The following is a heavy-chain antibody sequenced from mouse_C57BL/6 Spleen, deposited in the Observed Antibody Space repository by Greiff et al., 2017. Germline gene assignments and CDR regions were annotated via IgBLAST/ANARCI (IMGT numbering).Heavy chain of an antibody. V-gene: IGHV1-42*01. CDR2: INPSTGGT. D-gene: IGHD3-2*02. CDR3: AKRAAQALFAY. J-gene: IGHJ3*01. Sequence: EVQLQQSGPELVKPGASVKISCKASGYSFTGYYMNWVKQSPEKSLEWIGEINPSTGGTTSNQKFKAKATLTVDKSSSTADMQLKSLTSEDSAVEYCAKRAAQALFAYWGQGTLVTVSA. CDR1: GYSFTGYY.